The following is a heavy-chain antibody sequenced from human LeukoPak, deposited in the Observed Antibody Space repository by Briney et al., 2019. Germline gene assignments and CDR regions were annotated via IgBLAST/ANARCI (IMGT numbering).Heavy chain of an antibody. Sequence: PGGSLRLSCAASGFTFDDYAMLWVRQAPGKGLEGVSGISWNSGSIGYADSVKGRFTISRDNAKNSLYLQMNSLRAEDMALYYCAKDMYGSGTSDAFDIWGQGTMVTVSS. D-gene: IGHD3-10*01. V-gene: IGHV3-9*03. CDR1: GFTFDDYA. J-gene: IGHJ3*02. CDR3: AKDMYGSGTSDAFDI. CDR2: ISWNSGSI.